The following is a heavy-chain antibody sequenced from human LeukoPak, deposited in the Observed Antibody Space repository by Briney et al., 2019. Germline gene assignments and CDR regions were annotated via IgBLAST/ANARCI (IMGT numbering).Heavy chain of an antibody. D-gene: IGHD3-22*01. CDR2: IYYSGST. J-gene: IGHJ6*03. CDR1: DDSITMYY. CDR3: ARGRDQYYYDSSGYYNYYYYYYMDV. V-gene: IGHV4-59*01. Sequence: PSETLSLTCTVSDDSITMYYWTWIRQPPGKGLEWIGYIYYSGSTNYNPSLKSRVTISVDTSKNQFSLKLSSVTAADTAVYYCARGRDQYYYDSSGYYNYYYYYYMDVWGKGTTVTISS.